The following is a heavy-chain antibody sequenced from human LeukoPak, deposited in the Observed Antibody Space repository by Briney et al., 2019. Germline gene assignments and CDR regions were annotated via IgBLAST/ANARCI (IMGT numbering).Heavy chain of an antibody. V-gene: IGHV4-34*09. J-gene: IGHJ6*02. CDR1: GGSFSGYY. D-gene: IGHD6-19*01. CDR3: AVSSGWYRGPYYYYYGMDV. Sequence: SETLSLTCAVYGGSFSGYYWSWIRQSPGKGLEWIGEINHSGSTNYNPSLKSRVTISVDTSKNQFSLKLSSVTAADTAVYYCAVSSGWYRGPYYYYYGMDVWGQGTTVTVSS. CDR2: INHSGST.